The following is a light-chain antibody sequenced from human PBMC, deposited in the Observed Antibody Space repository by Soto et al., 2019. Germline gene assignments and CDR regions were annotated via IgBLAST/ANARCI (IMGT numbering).Light chain of an antibody. CDR1: QSVSSY. V-gene: IGKV3-20*01. Sequence: EIVLTQSPGTLSLSPGERATLSCRASQSVSSYLAWYQQKPGQGPRLLIYGASSRATGIPDRFSGSGSGTDFTLTISRLEPEDFAMYYCQQYGSSLWTFGQGTKVEIK. CDR2: GAS. J-gene: IGKJ1*01. CDR3: QQYGSSLWT.